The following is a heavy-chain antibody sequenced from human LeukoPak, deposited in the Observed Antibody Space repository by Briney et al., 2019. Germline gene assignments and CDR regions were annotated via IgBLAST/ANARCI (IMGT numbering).Heavy chain of an antibody. Sequence: PGGSLRLSCAASGFTFSSYSMNWVRQAPGKGLEWVSYISSSSSTIYYADSVKGRFTISRDNSKNTLYLQMNSLRAEDTAVYYCARVDSYYYDSHADYWGQGTLVTVSS. V-gene: IGHV3-48*01. CDR1: GFTFSSYS. CDR3: ARVDSYYYDSHADY. J-gene: IGHJ4*02. CDR2: ISSSSSTI. D-gene: IGHD3-22*01.